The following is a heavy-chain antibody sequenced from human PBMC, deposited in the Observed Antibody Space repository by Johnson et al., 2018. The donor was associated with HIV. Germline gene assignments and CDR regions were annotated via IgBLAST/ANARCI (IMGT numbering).Heavy chain of an antibody. V-gene: IGHV3-15*01. CDR3: TTDPRWELPRYGI. Sequence: VQLVESVGGVVQPGGSLRLSCAASGFTFSSYGMHWVRQAPGKGLEWVGRIKSKTDIGTTDYAAPVKGRFTISRDDSKNTLYLQMNSLKTEDTAVYYCTTDPRWELPRYGIWGQGTMVTVSS. D-gene: IGHD1-26*01. CDR2: IKSKTDIGTT. J-gene: IGHJ3*02. CDR1: GFTFSSYG.